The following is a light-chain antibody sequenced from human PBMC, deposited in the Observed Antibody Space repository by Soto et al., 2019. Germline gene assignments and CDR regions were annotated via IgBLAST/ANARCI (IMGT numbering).Light chain of an antibody. J-gene: IGLJ1*01. CDR2: EGS. CDR1: SRDVGSYNL. Sequence: QSVLTQPASVSGLLGQRFPSSCLGPSRDVGSYNLVSWYQQHPGKAPKLMIYEGSKRPSGVSNRFSGSKSGNTASLTISGLQAEDEADYYCCSYAGSPNYVFGTGTKVTVL. V-gene: IGLV2-23*01. CDR3: CSYAGSPNYV.